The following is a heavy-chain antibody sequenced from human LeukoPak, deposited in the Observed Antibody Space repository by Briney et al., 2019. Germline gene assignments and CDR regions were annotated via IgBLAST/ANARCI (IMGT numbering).Heavy chain of an antibody. CDR1: GGSFSGYY. CDR3: ARVRLSSHYDSSGYYYGHYYYYYGLDV. V-gene: IGHV4-34*01. D-gene: IGHD3-22*01. J-gene: IGHJ6*02. CDR2: INHSGST. Sequence: PSETLSLTCAVYGGSFSGYYWSWIRQPPGKGLEWIGEINHSGSTNYNPSLKSRVTISVDTSKNQFSLKLSSVTAADTAVYYCARVRLSSHYDSSGYYYGHYYYYYGLDVWGQGTTVTVSS.